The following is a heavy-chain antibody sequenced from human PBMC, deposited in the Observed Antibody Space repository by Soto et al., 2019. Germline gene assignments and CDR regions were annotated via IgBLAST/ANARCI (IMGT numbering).Heavy chain of an antibody. Sequence: PSETLSLTCAVSGGSISSSNWWSWVRQPPGKGLEWIGEIYHSGSTNYNPSLKSRVTISVDKSKNQFSLKLSSVTAADTAVYFCARQTRIPISMIRGVFPAPDYWGQGTLVTVSS. CDR3: ARQTRIPISMIRGVFPAPDY. J-gene: IGHJ4*02. CDR2: IYHSGST. CDR1: GGSISSSNW. V-gene: IGHV4-4*02. D-gene: IGHD3-10*01.